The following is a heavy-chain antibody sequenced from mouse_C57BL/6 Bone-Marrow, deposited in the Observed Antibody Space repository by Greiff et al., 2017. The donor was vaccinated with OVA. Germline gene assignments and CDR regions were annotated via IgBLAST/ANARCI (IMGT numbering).Heavy chain of an antibody. CDR3: AIPNYYGSRDWYFDV. CDR2: ISGGGGNT. D-gene: IGHD1-1*01. V-gene: IGHV5-9*01. J-gene: IGHJ1*03. CDR1: GFTFSSYT. Sequence: EVKLVESGGGLVKPGGSLKLSCAASGFTFSSYTMSWVRQTPEKRLEWVATISGGGGNTYYPDSVKGRFTISRDNAKNTLYLQMSSLRSEDTALYYCAIPNYYGSRDWYFDVWGTGTTVTVSS.